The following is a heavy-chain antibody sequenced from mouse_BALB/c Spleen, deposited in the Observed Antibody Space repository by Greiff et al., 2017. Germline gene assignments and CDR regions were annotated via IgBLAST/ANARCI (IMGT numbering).Heavy chain of an antibody. V-gene: IGHV5-6-5*01. J-gene: IGHJ2*01. CDR3: AREDYYGSSYDY. CDR1: GFTFSSYA. CDR2: ISSGGST. Sequence: EVMLVESGGGLVKPGGSLKLSCAASGFTFSSYAMSWVRQTPEKRLEWVASISSGGSTYYPDSVKGRFTISRDNARNILYLQMSSLRSEDTAMYYCAREDYYGSSYDYWGQGTTLTVSS. D-gene: IGHD1-1*01.